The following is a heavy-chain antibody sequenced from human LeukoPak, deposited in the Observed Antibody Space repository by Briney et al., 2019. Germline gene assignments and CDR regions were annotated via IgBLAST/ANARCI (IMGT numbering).Heavy chain of an antibody. Sequence: PGGSLRLSCAASGFTFSSYAMHWVRQAPGKGLEWVAVISYDGSNKYYADSVKGRFTISRDNSKNTLYLQMNSLRAEDTAVYYCAREAYDFWSGYDYYYYGMDVWGQGTTVTVSS. D-gene: IGHD3-3*01. V-gene: IGHV3-30-3*01. CDR1: GFTFSSYA. J-gene: IGHJ6*02. CDR3: AREAYDFWSGYDYYYYGMDV. CDR2: ISYDGSNK.